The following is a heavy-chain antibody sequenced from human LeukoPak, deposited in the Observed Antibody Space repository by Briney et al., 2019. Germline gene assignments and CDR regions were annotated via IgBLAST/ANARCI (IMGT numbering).Heavy chain of an antibody. CDR1: GGSFSGYY. CDR3: AREGGDAFDI. D-gene: IGHD2-15*01. Sequence: SETLSLTCAVYGGSFSGYYWSWIRQPPGKGLEWIGYIYYSGSTEYNPSLKSRVTISADTSKNQFSLKLSSVTAAGTAVYYCAREGGDAFDIWGQGTMVTVSS. J-gene: IGHJ3*02. CDR2: IYYSGST. V-gene: IGHV4-59*01.